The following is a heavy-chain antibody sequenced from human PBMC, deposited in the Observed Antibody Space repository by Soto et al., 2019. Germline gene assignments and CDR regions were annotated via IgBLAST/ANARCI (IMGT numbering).Heavy chain of an antibody. V-gene: IGHV3-33*01. D-gene: IGHD3-16*01. CDR2: IWYDGSYK. Sequence: QVQLVESGEAWARLGRPLRLPFPASGFTFSNFGMHWARRAPGKGLEWVAVIWYDGSYKYYADSVKGRFTISRDNSKNTVYLQMNSLRAEDTAVYSCARASPQPEPYDFDYWGQGTLVTVSS. J-gene: IGHJ4*02. CDR3: ARASPQPEPYDFDY. CDR1: GFTFSNFG.